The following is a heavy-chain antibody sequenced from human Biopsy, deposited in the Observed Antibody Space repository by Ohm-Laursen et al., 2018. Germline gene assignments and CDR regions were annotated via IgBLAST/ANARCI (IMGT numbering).Heavy chain of an antibody. CDR2: LYTSGSP. J-gene: IGHJ3*02. CDR1: RHSIHHYY. Sequence: TLSLTRPLSRHSIHHYYWRWIRQPAGKGLEWIGRLYTSGSPNYNISLESRVTMSVDTSKNQFSLNLRSATAADTAVYYCARGTGRYYVYGAFDIWGQGTVVTVSS. D-gene: IGHD1-26*01. V-gene: IGHV4-4*07. CDR3: ARGTGRYYVYGAFDI.